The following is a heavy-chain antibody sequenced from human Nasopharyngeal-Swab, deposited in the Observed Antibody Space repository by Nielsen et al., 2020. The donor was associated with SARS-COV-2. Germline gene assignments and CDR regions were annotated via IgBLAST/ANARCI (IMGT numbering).Heavy chain of an antibody. V-gene: IGHV1-46*01. CDR2: INPSGGST. D-gene: IGHD4-17*01. Sequence: VSVKVSCKASGHTFTSYYMHWVRQAPGQGLEWMGIINPSGGSTSYAQKFQGRVTMTRDTSTSTVYMELSSLRSEDTAVYYCARAEMRTTVTTYWNYWGQGTLVTVSS. CDR3: ARAEMRTTVTTYWNY. J-gene: IGHJ4*02. CDR1: GHTFTSYY.